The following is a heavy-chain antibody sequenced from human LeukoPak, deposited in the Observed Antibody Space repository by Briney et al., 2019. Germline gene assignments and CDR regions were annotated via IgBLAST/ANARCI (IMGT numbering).Heavy chain of an antibody. Sequence: GVSLRLSCAASGFTFNTYTMNWVRQAPGKGLEWVSFISSSSSHIYYADSVRGRFTISRDNAKNSLFLQMNSLRPEHTAVYYCARDGGAYGLDYWGQGTLVTVSS. D-gene: IGHD3-10*01. CDR1: GFTFNTYT. CDR3: ARDGGAYGLDY. J-gene: IGHJ4*02. V-gene: IGHV3-21*01. CDR2: ISSSSSHI.